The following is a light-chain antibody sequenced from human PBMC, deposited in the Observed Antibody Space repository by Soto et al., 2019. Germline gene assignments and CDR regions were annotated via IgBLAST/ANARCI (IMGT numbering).Light chain of an antibody. CDR1: QSIDNNH. CDR2: GTS. J-gene: IGKJ4*01. CDR3: EYYGTSIT. V-gene: IGKV3-20*01. Sequence: EIVLTQSLGTLSLSPGERVTLSCRASQSIDNNHLAWYQQKPGQAPRLLIHGTSNRATGIPDRFSGSGSGTDFTLTFSRLEPEDFAVYYCEYYGTSITFGGGTKVDIK.